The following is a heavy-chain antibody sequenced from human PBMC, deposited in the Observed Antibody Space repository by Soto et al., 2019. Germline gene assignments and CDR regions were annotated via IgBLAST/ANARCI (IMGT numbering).Heavy chain of an antibody. V-gene: IGHV1-18*01. Sequence: ASVKVSCKASGYTFTSYGISWVRQAPGQGLEWMGWISAYNGNTNYAQKLQGRVTMTTDTSTSTAYMELSGLRSDDTAVYYCAREAASDPSFYYHYMDVWGKGTTVTVSS. D-gene: IGHD6-25*01. CDR3: AREAASDPSFYYHYMDV. CDR1: GYTFTSYG. J-gene: IGHJ6*03. CDR2: ISAYNGNT.